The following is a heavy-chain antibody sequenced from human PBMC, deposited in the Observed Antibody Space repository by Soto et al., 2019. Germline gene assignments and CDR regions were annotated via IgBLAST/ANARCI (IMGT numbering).Heavy chain of an antibody. CDR2: ISGSGGST. Sequence: GGSLRLSCAASGFTFSSYAISWGRQAPGKGLGWGSAISGSGGSTYYADSVKGRFTISRDNSKNTLYLQMNSLRAEDTAVYYCAISSAYYDFWSGYYWDPYYFDYWGQGTLVTVSS. CDR3: AISSAYYDFWSGYYWDPYYFDY. J-gene: IGHJ4*02. V-gene: IGHV3-23*01. D-gene: IGHD3-3*01. CDR1: GFTFSSYA.